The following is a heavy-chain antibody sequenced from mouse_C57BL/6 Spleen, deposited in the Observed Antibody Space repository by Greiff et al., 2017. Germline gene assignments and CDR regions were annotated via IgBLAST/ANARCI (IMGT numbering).Heavy chain of an antibody. CDR1: GFTFSDYG. CDR2: ISSGSSTI. Sequence: EVQGVESGGGLVKPGGSLKLSCAASGFTFSDYGMHWVRQAPEKGLEWVAYISSGSSTIYYADTVKGRFTISRDNAKNTLFLQMTSLRSEDTAMYYCAKAQLGVYYYAMDYWGQGTSVTVAS. CDR3: AKAQLGVYYYAMDY. V-gene: IGHV5-17*01. D-gene: IGHD4-1*02. J-gene: IGHJ4*01.